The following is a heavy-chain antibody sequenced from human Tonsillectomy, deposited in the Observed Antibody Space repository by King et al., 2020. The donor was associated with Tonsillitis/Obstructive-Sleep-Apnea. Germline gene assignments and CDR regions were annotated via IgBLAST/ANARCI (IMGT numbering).Heavy chain of an antibody. CDR1: GGSISSYY. CDR3: AWGAAASSYYMDV. V-gene: IGHV4-59*08. Sequence: QLQESGPGLVKPSETLSLTCTVSGGSISSYYWSWIRQPPGKGLEWIGYIYYSGSTNYNPSLKSRVTISVDTSKNQFSLKLSPVTAADTAVYYCAWGAAASSYYMDVWGKGTTVTVSS. D-gene: IGHD2-2*01. J-gene: IGHJ6*03. CDR2: IYYSGST.